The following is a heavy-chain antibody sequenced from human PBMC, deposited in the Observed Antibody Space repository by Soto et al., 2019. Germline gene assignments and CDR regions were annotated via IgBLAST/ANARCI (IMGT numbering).Heavy chain of an antibody. CDR2: IIPLFGTA. CDR3: ARPKGSYSSGYYYFDY. J-gene: IGHJ4*02. CDR1: GGTLSSTS. V-gene: IGHV1-69*01. Sequence: LVNLYCKSSGGTLSSTSLSWAQQSTRKGLEWMGAIIPLFGTADYAQKFQGRVTITADESTSTASMELSSLRSEDTAVYYCARPKGSYSSGYYYFDYWGQGTLVTVSS. D-gene: IGHD6-19*01.